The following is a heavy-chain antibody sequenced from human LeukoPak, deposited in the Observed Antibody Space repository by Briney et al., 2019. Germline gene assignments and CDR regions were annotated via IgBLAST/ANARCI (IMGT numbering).Heavy chain of an antibody. CDR2: IYYSGST. V-gene: IGHV4-61*01. J-gene: IGHJ3*02. D-gene: IGHD6-13*01. CDR1: GGSVSSGSYY. CDR3: ARRGGAAAEVCGAFDS. Sequence: WETLSLTCTVSGGSVSSGSYYWSWIRQPPAKGLEWLGYIYYSGSTNYNPSLKRQVTISVETSKNHFSQKLSSVTAADASVYYCARRGGAAAEVCGAFDSWGQATMVTASS.